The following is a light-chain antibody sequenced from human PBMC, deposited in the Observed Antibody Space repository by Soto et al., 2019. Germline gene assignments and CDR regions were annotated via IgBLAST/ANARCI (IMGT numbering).Light chain of an antibody. Sequence: DMEMTQSPSSLSASVGDRVTITCRARQSISNYLNWYQHKPGKVPKLLIYAASSLQSGVPTRFSGSGSGTQFTLTINSLQPEDFATYYCQQSYGTPLTFGGGTKIEI. CDR3: QQSYGTPLT. CDR2: AAS. V-gene: IGKV1-39*01. J-gene: IGKJ4*01. CDR1: QSISNY.